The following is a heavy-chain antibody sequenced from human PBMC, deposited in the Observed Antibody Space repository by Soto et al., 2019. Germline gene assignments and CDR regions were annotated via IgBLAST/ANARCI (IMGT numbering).Heavy chain of an antibody. CDR2: INHSGST. J-gene: IGHJ4*02. D-gene: IGHD2-15*01. CDR3: ARGRSGGSCYSVFTSCGLTFDY. V-gene: IGHV4-34*01. CDR1: GGSFSGYY. Sequence: QVQLQQWGAGLLKPSETLSLTCAVYGGSFSGYYWSWIRQPPGKGLEWIGEINHSGSTNYNPSLKSRVTISVDTSKNQFSLNLSSVTAADTAVYYCARGRSGGSCYSVFTSCGLTFDYWGQGTLVTVSS.